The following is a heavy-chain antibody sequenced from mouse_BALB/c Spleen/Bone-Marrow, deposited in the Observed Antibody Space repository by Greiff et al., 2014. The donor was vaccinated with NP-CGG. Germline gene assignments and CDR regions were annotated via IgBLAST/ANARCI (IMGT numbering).Heavy chain of an antibody. J-gene: IGHJ3*01. V-gene: IGHV14-3*02. CDR1: GFNIKDTY. Sequence: VQLQQSGAELVKPGASVKLSCTASGFNIKDTYMHWVKQRPEQGLEWIGRIDPANGNTNYDQKFQGKATITADTSSNTAYLQLSSLTSEDAAVYYCAIYCYGSSGFAYWGQGTLVTVSA. CDR3: AIYCYGSSGFAY. CDR2: IDPANGNT. D-gene: IGHD1-1*01.